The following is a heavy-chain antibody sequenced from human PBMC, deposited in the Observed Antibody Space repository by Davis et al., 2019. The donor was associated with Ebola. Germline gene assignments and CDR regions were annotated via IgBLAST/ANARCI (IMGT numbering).Heavy chain of an antibody. J-gene: IGHJ6*04. CDR1: GGSMSSYY. Sequence: MPSETLSLTCVVSGGSMSSYYWTWIRQSPGKGLEWIGYIYYSGSTEYNPSLKSRVTISMDSSKNQFSLKLSSVTAADTAVYYCASSGYSSSWLYYYYGLDVWGRGTTVTVSS. V-gene: IGHV4-59*08. D-gene: IGHD6-13*01. CDR3: ASSGYSSSWLYYYYGLDV. CDR2: IYYSGST.